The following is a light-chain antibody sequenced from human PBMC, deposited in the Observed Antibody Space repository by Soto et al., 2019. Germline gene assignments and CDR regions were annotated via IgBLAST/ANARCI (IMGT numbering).Light chain of an antibody. CDR3: QQRSNWPSIT. V-gene: IGKV1-5*01. J-gene: IGKJ5*01. Sequence: DIPLTQSPSTLSASVGDRVTITCRASQRIATWLAWYQHQPGSAPKLLIYGASTLQSGVPSRFSGSGSGAEFTLTIDNLQPEDFAVYYCQQRSNWPSITFGQGTRLEIK. CDR1: QRIATW. CDR2: GAS.